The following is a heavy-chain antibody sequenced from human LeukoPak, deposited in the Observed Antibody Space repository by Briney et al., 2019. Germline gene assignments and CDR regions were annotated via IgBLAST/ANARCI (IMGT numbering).Heavy chain of an antibody. CDR1: GFTFSSYG. CDR2: ISYDGSNK. Sequence: PGRSLRLSCAASGFTFSSYGMHWVRQAPGKGLEWVAVISYDGSNKYYADSVKGRFTISRDNSKNTLYLQMNSLRAEDTAVYYCANPGGYYYYGMDVRGQGTTVTVSS. V-gene: IGHV3-30*18. CDR3: ANPGGYYYYGMDV. D-gene: IGHD3-16*01. J-gene: IGHJ6*02.